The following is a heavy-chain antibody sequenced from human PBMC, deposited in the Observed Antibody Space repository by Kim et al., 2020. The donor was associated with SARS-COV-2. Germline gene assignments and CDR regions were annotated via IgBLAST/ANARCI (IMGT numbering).Heavy chain of an antibody. V-gene: IGHV4-61*08. CDR3: ARGVFGVVIIPYYFYYMDV. CDR1: GGSVSSVDYS. D-gene: IGHD3-3*01. CDR2: IYNSGST. J-gene: IGHJ6*03. Sequence: SETLSLTCTVSGGSVSSVDYSWSWLRQPPGKGLEWIGYIYNSGSTKYNPSLKSRVTISVDTSRNQFSLRLTSVTAADTAVYYCARGVFGVVIIPYYFYYMDVGAKGTTVTVSS.